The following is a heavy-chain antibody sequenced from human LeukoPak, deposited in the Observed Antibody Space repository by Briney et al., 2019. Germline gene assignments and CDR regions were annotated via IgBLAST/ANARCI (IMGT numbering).Heavy chain of an antibody. Sequence: MSSETLSLTCTVSGGSISSSSYYWGWIRQPPGKGLEWIGSIYYSGSTYYNPSLKSRVTISVDTSKNQFSLKLSSVTAADTAVYYCARKGLLRYCSGGSCSSRIIFDYWGQGTLVTVSS. V-gene: IGHV4-39*07. CDR3: ARKGLLRYCSGGSCSSRIIFDY. CDR2: IYYSGST. CDR1: GGSISSSSYY. D-gene: IGHD2-15*01. J-gene: IGHJ4*02.